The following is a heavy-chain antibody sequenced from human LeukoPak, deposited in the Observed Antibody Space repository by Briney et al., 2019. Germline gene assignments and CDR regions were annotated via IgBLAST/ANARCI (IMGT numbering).Heavy chain of an antibody. CDR3: ARQHGSGSPFDY. Sequence: SETLSLTCTVSGGSISSYYWSWIRQPPGKGLEWIGYIYYSGSTNYNPSLKSRVTISVDTSKNQFSLKLGSVTAADTAVYYCARQHGSGSPFDYWGQGTLVTVSS. D-gene: IGHD3-10*01. CDR1: GGSISSYY. J-gene: IGHJ4*02. V-gene: IGHV4-59*08. CDR2: IYYSGST.